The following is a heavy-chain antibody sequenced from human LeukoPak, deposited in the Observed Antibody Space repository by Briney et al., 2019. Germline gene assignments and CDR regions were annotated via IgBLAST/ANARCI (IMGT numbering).Heavy chain of an antibody. V-gene: IGHV4-61*02. J-gene: IGHJ4*02. CDR3: ASTICISTSCYPGVVDY. CDR1: GGLISSGSYY. D-gene: IGHD2-2*01. CDR2: IYSSGST. Sequence: SDTLSLTCTVSGGLISSGSYYWSWIRQPAGKGLEWIGRIYSSGSTNYNPALRSRLTISVDTSKNQFSLKLSFVTAADTAVYYCASTICISTSCYPGVVDYWGQGTLVTVSS.